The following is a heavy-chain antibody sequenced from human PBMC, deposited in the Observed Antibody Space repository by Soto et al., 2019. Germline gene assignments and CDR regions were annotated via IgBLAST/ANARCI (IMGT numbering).Heavy chain of an antibody. CDR3: TRGSQAYYYYYYGMDV. CDR1: GFTFGDYA. J-gene: IGHJ6*02. Sequence: SLRLSCTAAGFTFGDYAMSWVRQAPGKGLEWVGFIRSKAYGGTTEYAASVTGRFIISRDDSKSIAYLQMNSLKTEDTAVYYCTRGSQAYYYYYYGMDVWGQGTTVPVSS. V-gene: IGHV3-49*04. CDR2: IRSKAYGGTT.